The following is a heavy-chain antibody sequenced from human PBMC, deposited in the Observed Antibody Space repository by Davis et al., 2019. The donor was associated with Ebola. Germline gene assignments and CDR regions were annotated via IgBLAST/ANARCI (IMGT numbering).Heavy chain of an antibody. CDR1: GYTFTNYW. Sequence: KVSCKGSGYTFTNYWIGWVRQMPGKGLEWMGIFYPGDSDTRYSPSFQGQVTISADKSISTAYLQWSSLKASDTAIYYCALLPYRSSWNDGFDFWGQGTMVTVS. V-gene: IGHV5-51*01. J-gene: IGHJ3*01. D-gene: IGHD6-19*01. CDR2: FYPGDSDT. CDR3: ALLPYRSSWNDGFDF.